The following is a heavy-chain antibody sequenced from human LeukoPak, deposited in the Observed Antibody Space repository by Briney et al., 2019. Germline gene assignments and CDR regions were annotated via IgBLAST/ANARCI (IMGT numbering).Heavy chain of an antibody. J-gene: IGHJ4*02. Sequence: PGGSLRLSCAASGFTFSSYGMHWVRQAPGKGLEWVAVISYDGSNKYYADSVKGRFTISRDNSKNTLYLQMNSLRAEDTAVYYCAKDLHHFTNYFDYWGQGTLVTVSS. CDR1: GFTFSSYG. D-gene: IGHD3-3*02. CDR2: ISYDGSNK. V-gene: IGHV3-30*18. CDR3: AKDLHHFTNYFDY.